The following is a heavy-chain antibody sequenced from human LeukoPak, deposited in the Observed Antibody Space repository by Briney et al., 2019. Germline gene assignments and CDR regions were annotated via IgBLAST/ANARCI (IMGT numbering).Heavy chain of an antibody. V-gene: IGHV3-15*07. CDR3: TTTPTKYYDFWSAYNDY. CDR1: GFTFTNAW. CDR2: IKSKTDGGTT. Sequence: GGSLRLSCAASGFTFTNAWMNWVRQAPGKGLEWVGRIKSKTDGGTTDYAAPVKGRFTISRDDSKNTLYLQMNSLKTEDTAVYYCTTTPTKYYDFWSAYNDYWGQGTLVTVSS. J-gene: IGHJ4*02. D-gene: IGHD3-3*01.